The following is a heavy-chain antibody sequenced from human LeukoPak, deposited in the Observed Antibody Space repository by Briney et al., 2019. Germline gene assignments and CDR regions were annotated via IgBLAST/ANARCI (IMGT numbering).Heavy chain of an antibody. Sequence: HPGGSLRLSCLTSGFTFSTNAMSWVRQAPGKGLEWISGISGSGASTYYADSVTGRFTISRDNSRNTLYLQMTSLRAEDTAVYYCASAARGDNFGSSHWGQGTLVTVSS. CDR2: ISGSGAST. CDR1: GFTFSTNA. J-gene: IGHJ4*02. V-gene: IGHV3-23*01. D-gene: IGHD2-21*01. CDR3: ASAARGDNFGSSH.